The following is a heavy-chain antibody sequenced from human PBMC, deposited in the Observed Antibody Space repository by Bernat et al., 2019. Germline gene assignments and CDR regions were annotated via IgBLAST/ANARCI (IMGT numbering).Heavy chain of an antibody. Sequence: QVQLVESGGGVVQPGRSLRLSCAASGFTFSSYGMHWVRQAPGKGLAGVAVISYDGRNKYYADSVKGRFTISRDNSKNTLYLQMNILRAEDTAVYYCARAAAGRDYFDYWGQGTLVTVSS. CDR1: GFTFSSYG. J-gene: IGHJ4*02. D-gene: IGHD6-13*01. V-gene: IGHV3-30*03. CDR3: ARAAAGRDYFDY. CDR2: ISYDGRNK.